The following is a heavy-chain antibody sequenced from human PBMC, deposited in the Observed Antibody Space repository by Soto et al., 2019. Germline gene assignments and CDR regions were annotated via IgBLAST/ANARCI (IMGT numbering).Heavy chain of an antibody. Sequence: PSETLSLTCAVYGGSFSGYHWSWIRQPPGKGLEWIGEINHSGSTNYNPSLKSRVTISVDTSKNQFSLKVNSVTAADTAVYYCARRGAESGYYFDYWGQGTLVTVSS. CDR1: GGSFSGYH. V-gene: IGHV4-34*01. CDR3: ARRGAESGYYFDY. D-gene: IGHD3-10*01. J-gene: IGHJ4*02. CDR2: INHSGST.